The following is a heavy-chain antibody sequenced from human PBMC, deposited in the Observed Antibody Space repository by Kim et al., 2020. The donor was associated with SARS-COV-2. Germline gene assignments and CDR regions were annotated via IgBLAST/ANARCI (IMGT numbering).Heavy chain of an antibody. D-gene: IGHD3-22*01. CDR1: GFTFDDYA. CDR3: AKDTRRGDSSGYYTGGFDY. J-gene: IGHJ4*02. CDR2: ISWDGGST. V-gene: IGHV3-43D*03. Sequence: GGSLRLSCAASGFTFDDYAMHWVRQAPGKGLEWVSLISWDGGSTYYADSVKGRFTISRDNSKNSLYLQMNSLRAEDTALYYCAKDTRRGDSSGYYTGGFDYWGQGTLVTVSS.